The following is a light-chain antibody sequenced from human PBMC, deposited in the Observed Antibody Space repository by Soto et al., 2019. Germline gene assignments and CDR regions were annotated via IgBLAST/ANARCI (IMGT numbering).Light chain of an antibody. CDR2: GVS. CDR3: NSYTSSSTRV. J-gene: IGLJ3*02. Sequence: QSALTQPASVSGSPGQSITISCTGTNSDVGGYNYVSWYQQHPGKAPKLMIYGVSNRPSGVSSRFSGSKSGNTASLTISGLQAEDEADYYCNSYTSSSTRVFGGGTKLTVL. CDR1: NSDVGGYNY. V-gene: IGLV2-14*01.